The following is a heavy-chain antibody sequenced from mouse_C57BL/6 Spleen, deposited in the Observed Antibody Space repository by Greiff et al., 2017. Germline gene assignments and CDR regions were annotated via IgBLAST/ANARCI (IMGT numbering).Heavy chain of an antibody. Sequence: VKLVESGAELVRPGTSVKMSCKASGYTFTNYWIGWAKQRPGHGLEWIGDIYPGGGYTNYNEKFKGKATLTADKSSSTAYMQFSSLTSEDSAIYYCARGDYSNFWFAYWGQGTLVTVSA. CDR3: ARGDYSNFWFAY. V-gene: IGHV1-63*01. CDR1: GYTFTNYW. J-gene: IGHJ3*01. D-gene: IGHD2-5*01. CDR2: IYPGGGYT.